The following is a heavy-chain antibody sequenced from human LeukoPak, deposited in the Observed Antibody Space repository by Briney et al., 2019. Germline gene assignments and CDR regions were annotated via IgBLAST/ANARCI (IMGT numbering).Heavy chain of an antibody. V-gene: IGHV1-2*02. CDR3: ARNVRGTSSAEYYFDY. Sequence: ASVKVSCKASGYTFTGYYMHWVRQAPGQGLEWMGWINPNSGGTNYAQKFQGRVTMTRDTSISTAYMELNRLRSDDTAVYYCARNVRGTSSAEYYFDYWGQGTLVTVSS. J-gene: IGHJ4*02. CDR1: GYTFTGYY. CDR2: INPNSGGT. D-gene: IGHD2-2*01.